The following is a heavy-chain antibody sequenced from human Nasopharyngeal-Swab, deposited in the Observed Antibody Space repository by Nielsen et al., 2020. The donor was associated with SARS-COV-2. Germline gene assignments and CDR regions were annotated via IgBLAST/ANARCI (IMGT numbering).Heavy chain of an antibody. V-gene: IGHV1-3*01. J-gene: IGHJ5*02. D-gene: IGHD5-12*01. CDR3: ARGSLYSGRYYPDP. CDR2: INLGNGDT. Sequence: WVRQAPGQRLEGLGGINLGNGDTRYSQNFQGRVTITRDTSATTLYMELSSLRSEDTAVYYCARGSLYSGRYYPDPWGQGTLVTVSS.